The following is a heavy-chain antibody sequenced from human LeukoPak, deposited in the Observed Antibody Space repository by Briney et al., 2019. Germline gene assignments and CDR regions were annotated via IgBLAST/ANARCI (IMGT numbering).Heavy chain of an antibody. Sequence: SETLSLICTVSGGSISGYYWSWIRQPPGKGLEWIGYIFYSRSANYNPSLKSRVTISVDTSKNQFSLKLSSVTAADTAVYYCARDYYDSSGYYRGFDYWGQGTLVTVSS. CDR3: ARDYYDSSGYYRGFDY. V-gene: IGHV4-59*01. D-gene: IGHD3-22*01. J-gene: IGHJ4*02. CDR1: GGSISGYY. CDR2: IFYSRSA.